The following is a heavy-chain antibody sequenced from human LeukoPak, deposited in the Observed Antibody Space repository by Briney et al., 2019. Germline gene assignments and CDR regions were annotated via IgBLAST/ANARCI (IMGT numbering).Heavy chain of an antibody. CDR1: GYIDSELS. Sequence: ASVKVSCKVSGYIDSELSMILVRQAPGNGLEWMVGFDPEDGETIYAQKFQGRVTMTGDTSTDTAYMELSSLRSEDTAVYYCATSDGYFDYWGQGTLVTVSS. CDR2: FDPEDGET. D-gene: IGHD4-17*01. V-gene: IGHV1-24*01. CDR3: ATSDGYFDY. J-gene: IGHJ4*02.